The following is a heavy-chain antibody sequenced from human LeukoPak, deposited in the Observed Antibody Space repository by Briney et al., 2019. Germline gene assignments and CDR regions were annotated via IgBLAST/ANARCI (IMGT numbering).Heavy chain of an antibody. V-gene: IGHV3-53*01. Sequence: GGSLRLSCAASGFTVSSNYMSWVRQAPGKGLEWVSVMYSGGSTYYADSVKGRFTISRDNSKNTLYLQMNSLRAEDTAVYYCARRLTVATRDAFDIWGQGTMVTVSS. CDR3: ARRLTVATRDAFDI. D-gene: IGHD5-12*01. CDR1: GFTVSSNY. J-gene: IGHJ3*02. CDR2: MYSGGST.